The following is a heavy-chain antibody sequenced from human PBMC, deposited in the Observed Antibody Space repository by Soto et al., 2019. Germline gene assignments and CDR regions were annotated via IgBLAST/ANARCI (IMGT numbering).Heavy chain of an antibody. J-gene: IGHJ6*04. CDR2: TYYSSKWYN. Sequence: SQTRSLTCAISWYRFSINVAGFNLIRHSPSRVLELLGRTYYSSKWYNDYAVSVKSLITINPDTSKNQFSLQLNSVTPEDTAVYSCARDVRRVGDTNKYHYGMEVWGKWNTVNVSS. CDR3: ARDVRRVGDTNKYHYGMEV. CDR1: WYRFSINVAG. V-gene: IGHV6-1*01. D-gene: IGHD1-26*01.